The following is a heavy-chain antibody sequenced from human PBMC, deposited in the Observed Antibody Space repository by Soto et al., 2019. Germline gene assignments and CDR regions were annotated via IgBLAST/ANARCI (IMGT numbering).Heavy chain of an antibody. V-gene: IGHV3-9*01. CDR3: AKDVESTVTILFDY. CDR1: GFTFDDYA. D-gene: IGHD4-17*01. Sequence: GGSLRLSCAASGFTFDDYAMHWVRQAPGKGLEWVSGISWNSGSIGYADSVKGRFTISRDNAKNSLYLQMNSLRAEDTALYYCAKDVESTVTILFDYWGQGTLVTVSS. CDR2: ISWNSGSI. J-gene: IGHJ4*02.